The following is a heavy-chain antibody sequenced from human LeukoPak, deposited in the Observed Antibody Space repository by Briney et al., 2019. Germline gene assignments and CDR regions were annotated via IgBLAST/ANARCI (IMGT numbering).Heavy chain of an antibody. Sequence: PSETLSLTCTVSGGSISSSSYYWGWIRQPPGQGLEWIGSIYYSGSTYYNPSLKSRVTISVDTSKNQFSLKLSSVTAADTAVYYCARQNGGPPRSLDYWGQGTLVTVSS. CDR3: ARQNGGPPRSLDY. CDR2: IYYSGST. J-gene: IGHJ4*02. D-gene: IGHD4-23*01. CDR1: GGSISSSSYY. V-gene: IGHV4-39*01.